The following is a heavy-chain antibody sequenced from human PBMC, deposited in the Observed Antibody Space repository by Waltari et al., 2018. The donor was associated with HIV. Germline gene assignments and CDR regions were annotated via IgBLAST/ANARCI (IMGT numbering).Heavy chain of an antibody. Sequence: QVQLQESGPGLVKPSQTLSLTCTVSGGSISSGGYYWSWIRQHPGKGLEWIGYIYYSGRTYSNPSLRIRVTISVDTSKNQFSLKLSSVTAADTAVYYCARYYDSSGYYLDYWGQGTLVTVSS. CDR1: GGSISSGGYY. V-gene: IGHV4-31*03. J-gene: IGHJ4*02. CDR3: ARYYDSSGYYLDY. CDR2: IYYSGRT. D-gene: IGHD3-22*01.